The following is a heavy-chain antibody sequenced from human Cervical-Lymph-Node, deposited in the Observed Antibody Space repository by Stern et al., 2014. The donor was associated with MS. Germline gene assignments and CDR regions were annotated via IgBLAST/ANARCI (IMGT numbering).Heavy chain of an antibody. CDR1: GFTFSSYG. V-gene: IGHV3-30*18. Sequence: VHLGESGGGVVQPGRSLRLTCTVSGFTFSSYGMHWVRQAPGKGLEWVSVISYDGSDTYYAESVKGRFTISRDNTKNTLYLEMRRLRREDTAVYYCVKRGITEVRGVRLGDYWGPGTLVIVSS. J-gene: IGHJ4*02. CDR2: ISYDGSDT. D-gene: IGHD3-10*01. CDR3: VKRGITEVRGVRLGDY.